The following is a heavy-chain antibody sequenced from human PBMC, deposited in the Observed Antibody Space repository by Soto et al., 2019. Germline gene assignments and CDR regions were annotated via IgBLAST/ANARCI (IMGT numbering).Heavy chain of an antibody. D-gene: IGHD1-26*01. CDR2: IWYDGSNK. J-gene: IGHJ4*02. V-gene: IGHV3-33*01. CDR1: GFTFSSYG. Sequence: QVQLVESGGGVVQPGRSLRLSCAASGFTFSSYGMHWVRQAPGKGLEWVAVIWYDGSNKYYADSVKGRFTISRDNSKNTLYLQMNSLRAEDTAVYYCARATIAIDYWGQGTLLTVSS. CDR3: ARATIAIDY.